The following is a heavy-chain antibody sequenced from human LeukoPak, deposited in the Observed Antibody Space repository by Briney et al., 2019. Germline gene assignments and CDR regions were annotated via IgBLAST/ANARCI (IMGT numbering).Heavy chain of an antibody. Sequence: SETLSLTCAVSGDSMSSIDWWSWVRQPPGKGLEWIGSFYYSGSTYYNPSLKSRVTIYVDTSKNQFSLKLSSVTAADTAVYYCARGRRDGYNLEYFDKWGQGTLVTVSS. V-gene: IGHV4-39*01. CDR1: GDSMSSIDW. J-gene: IGHJ4*02. CDR2: FYYSGST. D-gene: IGHD5-24*01. CDR3: ARGRRDGYNLEYFDK.